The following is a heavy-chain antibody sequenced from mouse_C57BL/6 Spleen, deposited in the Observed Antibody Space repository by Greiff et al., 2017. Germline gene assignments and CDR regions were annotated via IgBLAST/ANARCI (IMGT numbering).Heavy chain of an antibody. CDR3: TTGSRTKFDY. Sequence: EVQLQQSGAELVRPGASVKLSCTASGFNIKDDYMHWVKQRPEQGLEWIGWIDPENGDTEYASKFQGKATITADTSSNTAYLQLSSLTSEDTAVYYCTTGSRTKFDYWGQGTTLTASS. CDR1: GFNIKDDY. CDR2: IDPENGDT. V-gene: IGHV14-4*01. J-gene: IGHJ2*01.